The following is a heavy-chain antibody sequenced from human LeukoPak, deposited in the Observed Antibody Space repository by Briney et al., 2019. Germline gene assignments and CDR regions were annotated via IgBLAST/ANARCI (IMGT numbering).Heavy chain of an antibody. CDR1: GGTFSSYA. D-gene: IGHD3-10*01. Sequence: ASVKVSCKASGGTFSSYAISWVRQAPGQGLEWMGGIIPIFGTANYAQKFQGRVTITADESTSTAYMELSSLRSEDTAVYYCAREASGPMGGGVSHWGQGTLVTVSS. CDR3: AREASGPMGGGVSH. CDR2: IIPIFGTA. V-gene: IGHV1-69*01. J-gene: IGHJ4*02.